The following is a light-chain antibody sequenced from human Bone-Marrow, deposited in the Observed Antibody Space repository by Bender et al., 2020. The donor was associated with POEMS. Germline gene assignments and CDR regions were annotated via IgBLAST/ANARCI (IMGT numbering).Light chain of an antibody. CDR3: SSYAGGNNPEVV. CDR2: EVS. CDR1: SSDVGAYNY. V-gene: IGLV2-8*01. Sequence: QSALTQAASVSGSPGQSITISCTGTSSDVGAYNYVSWYQQHPGKAPKLMIYEVSERPSGVPDRFSGSKSGNTASLTVSGLQTEDEADYYCSSYAGGNNPEVVFGGGTKLTVL. J-gene: IGLJ2*01.